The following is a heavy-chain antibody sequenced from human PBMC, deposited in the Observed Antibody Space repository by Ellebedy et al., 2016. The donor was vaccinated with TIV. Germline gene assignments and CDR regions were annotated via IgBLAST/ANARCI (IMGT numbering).Heavy chain of an antibody. V-gene: IGHV3-30*02. CDR1: GFPFSSYC. CDR2: LRSDGTNK. J-gene: IGHJ4*02. D-gene: IGHD6-19*01. CDR3: QKGLNSDWGGALDY. Sequence: GESLKISCAASGFPFSSYCMPWVRQVPGQGLEWVAFLRSDGTNKDYADSVKGRFTISRDNSKNTFYLQMNSLRTEDTAVYYCQKGLNSDWGGALDYWGQGTLVTVSS.